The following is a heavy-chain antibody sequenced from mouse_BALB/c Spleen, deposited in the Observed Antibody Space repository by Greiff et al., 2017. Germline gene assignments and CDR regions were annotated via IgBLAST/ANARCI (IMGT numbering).Heavy chain of an antibody. CDR3: AREGDGYPYYYAMDY. J-gene: IGHJ4*01. CDR1: GFTFSDYY. CDR2: ISDGGSYT. D-gene: IGHD2-3*01. Sequence: EVMLVESGGGLVKPGGSLKLSCAASGFTFSDYYMYWVRQTPEKRLEWVATISDGGSYTYYPDSVKGRFTISRDNAKNNLYLQMSSLKSEDTAMYYCAREGDGYPYYYAMDYWGQGTSVTVSS. V-gene: IGHV5-4*02.